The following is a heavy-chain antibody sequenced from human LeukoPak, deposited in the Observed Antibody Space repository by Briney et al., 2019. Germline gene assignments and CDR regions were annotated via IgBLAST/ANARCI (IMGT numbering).Heavy chain of an antibody. Sequence: SQTLSLTCTVSGGSISSGGYYWSWIRQPPGKGLEWIGYIYHSGSTYYNPSLKSRVTISVDRSKNQFSLKLSSVTAADTAVYYCARDRGYSTFDYWGQGTLVTVSS. D-gene: IGHD3-22*01. CDR1: GGSISSGGYY. J-gene: IGHJ4*02. V-gene: IGHV4-30-2*01. CDR3: ARDRGYSTFDY. CDR2: IYHSGST.